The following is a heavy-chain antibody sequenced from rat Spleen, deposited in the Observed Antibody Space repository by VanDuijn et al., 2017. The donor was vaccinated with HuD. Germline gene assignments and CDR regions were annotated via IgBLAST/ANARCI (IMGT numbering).Heavy chain of an antibody. CDR3: ASWTTSGY. V-gene: IGHV5-58*01. Sequence: EVQLVESGGGLVQPGRSLKLSCAAAGFTFSDYNMAWIRQAPGKGLEWVSSINPDGGSTYYPDSVKGPFTISRDNAENTVYLQLNSLRSEEKATYYCASWTTSGYWGQGVMVTVSS. J-gene: IGHJ2*01. CDR1: GFTFSDYN. CDR2: INPDGGST. D-gene: IGHD1-10*01.